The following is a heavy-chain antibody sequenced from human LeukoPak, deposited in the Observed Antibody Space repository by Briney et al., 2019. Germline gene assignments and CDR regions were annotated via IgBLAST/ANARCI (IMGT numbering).Heavy chain of an antibody. CDR2: IYLGDSDT. CDR1: GDSFTTYW. Sequence: PGESLKISCKGSGDSFTTYWIGWVRQMPGKGLEWMGIIYLGDSDTRYSPSFQGQVTISADKSSDTAYLQWSSLKASDTAMYYCVRDRNWNYDYWGQGTLVTVSS. J-gene: IGHJ4*02. D-gene: IGHD1-1*01. V-gene: IGHV5-51*01. CDR3: VRDRNWNYDY.